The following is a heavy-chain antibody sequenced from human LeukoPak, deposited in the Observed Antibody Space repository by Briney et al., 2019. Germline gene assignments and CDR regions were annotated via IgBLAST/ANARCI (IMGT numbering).Heavy chain of an antibody. CDR3: ASGLRIRSRYYYYGMDV. CDR1: GYTFTGYY. Sequence: GASVKVSCKASGYTFTGYYMHWVRQAPGQGLEWMGWINPNSGGTNYAQKFQGRVTMTRDTSISTAHMELSRLRSDDTAVYYCASGLRIRSRYYYYGMDVWGQGTTVTVSS. CDR2: INPNSGGT. V-gene: IGHV1-2*02. J-gene: IGHJ6*02. D-gene: IGHD2/OR15-2a*01.